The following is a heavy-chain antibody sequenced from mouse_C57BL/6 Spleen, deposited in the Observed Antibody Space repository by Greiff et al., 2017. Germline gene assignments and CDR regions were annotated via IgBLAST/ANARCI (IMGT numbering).Heavy chain of an antibody. CDR2: IDPSDSYT. CDR1: GYTFTSYW. J-gene: IGHJ3*01. D-gene: IGHD2-5*01. Sequence: QVQLQQPGAELVKPGASVKLSCKASGYTFTSYWMQWVKQRPGQGLEWIGEIDPSDSYTNYNQKFKGKATLTVDTSSSTAYMQLSSLTSEDSAADYCARGAIVTPWFAYWGQGTLVTVSA. V-gene: IGHV1-50*01. CDR3: ARGAIVTPWFAY.